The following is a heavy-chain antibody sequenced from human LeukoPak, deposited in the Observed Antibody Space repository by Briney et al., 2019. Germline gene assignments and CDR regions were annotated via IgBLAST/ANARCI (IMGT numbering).Heavy chain of an antibody. D-gene: IGHD6-13*01. CDR2: IYSGGNT. Sequence: GGSLRLSCAAPGFIVGSNYMSWVRQAPGKGLEWVSVIYSGGNTYYADSVKGRFTISRDNSKNTQYLQMNSLRAEDTAVYYCAKRGSSTWQQYFDNWGQGTLVTVSS. J-gene: IGHJ4*02. CDR3: AKRGSSTWQQYFDN. V-gene: IGHV3-53*01. CDR1: GFIVGSNY.